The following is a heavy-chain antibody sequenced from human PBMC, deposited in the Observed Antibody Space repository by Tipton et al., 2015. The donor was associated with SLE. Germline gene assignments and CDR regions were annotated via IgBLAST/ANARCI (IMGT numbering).Heavy chain of an antibody. CDR3: AKETITLVVVGNEAFDI. J-gene: IGHJ3*02. V-gene: IGHV4-61*09. CDR1: GGSISSGSYY. D-gene: IGHD3-22*01. CDR2: IYTSGST. Sequence: TLSLTCTVSGGSISSGSYYWSWIRQPAGKGLEWIGYIYTSGSTNYNPSLKSRVTISVDTSKNQFSLRLSSVTAADTAVYYCAKETITLVVVGNEAFDIWGQGTMVTVSS.